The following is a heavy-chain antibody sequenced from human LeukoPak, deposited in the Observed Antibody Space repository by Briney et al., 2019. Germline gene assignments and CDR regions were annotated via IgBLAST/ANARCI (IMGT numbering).Heavy chain of an antibody. Sequence: SETLSLTCAVYGGSFSGYYWSWIRQPPGKGLEWIGEINHSGSTNYNPSLKSRVTISVDTSKNQFSLKLSPVTAADTAVYYCARGGRSITMVRGVIITRWFDPWGQGTLVTVSS. J-gene: IGHJ5*02. CDR2: INHSGST. V-gene: IGHV4-34*01. D-gene: IGHD3-10*01. CDR3: ARGGRSITMVRGVIITRWFDP. CDR1: GGSFSGYY.